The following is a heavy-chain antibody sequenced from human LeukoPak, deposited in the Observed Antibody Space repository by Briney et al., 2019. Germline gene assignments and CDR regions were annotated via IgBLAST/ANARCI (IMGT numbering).Heavy chain of an antibody. CDR3: AREVPYCGGDCPGWFDP. J-gene: IGHJ5*02. D-gene: IGHD2-21*02. Sequence: ASVKVSCKASGGTFSSHAISWVRQAPGQGLEWMGGIIPIFGTANYAQKFQGRVTITADKSTSTAYMELSRLRSDDTAVYYCAREVPYCGGDCPGWFDPWGQGTLVTVSS. CDR2: IIPIFGTA. CDR1: GGTFSSHA. V-gene: IGHV1-69*06.